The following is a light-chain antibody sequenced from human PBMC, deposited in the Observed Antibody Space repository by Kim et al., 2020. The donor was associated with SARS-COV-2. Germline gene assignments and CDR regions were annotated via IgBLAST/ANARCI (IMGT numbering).Light chain of an antibody. Sequence: SPGERATLSCRASQRVGSYLAWYQQKPGQAPRLLIYDASNRATGIPARFSGSGSATDFTLTISSLEPEDFAVYYCQQRRNWPPITFGQGTRLEIK. CDR2: DAS. V-gene: IGKV3-11*01. CDR3: QQRRNWPPIT. J-gene: IGKJ5*01. CDR1: QRVGSY.